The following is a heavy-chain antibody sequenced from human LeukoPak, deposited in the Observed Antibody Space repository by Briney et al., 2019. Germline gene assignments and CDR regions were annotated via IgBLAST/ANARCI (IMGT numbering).Heavy chain of an antibody. V-gene: IGHV4-34*01. CDR3: ASLRGYSYGYPYYYYYMDV. CDR1: GGSFSGYY. J-gene: IGHJ6*03. CDR2: INHSGST. Sequence: PSETLSLTCAVYGGSFSGYYWSWIRQPPGKGLEWIGEINHSGSTNYNPSLKSRVTISVDTSKNQFSLKLSSVTAADTAVYYCASLRGYSYGYPYYYYYMDVWGKGTTVTVSS. D-gene: IGHD5-18*01.